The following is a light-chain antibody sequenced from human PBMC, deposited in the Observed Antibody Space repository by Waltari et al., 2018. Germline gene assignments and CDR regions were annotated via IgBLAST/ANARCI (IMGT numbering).Light chain of an antibody. V-gene: IGLV1-44*01. CDR2: SDN. J-gene: IGLJ3*02. CDR3: STWDDSLNGPV. CDR1: SSNIGGNT. Sequence: QSVLTQPPSASGTPGQRVTIFCSGSSSNIGGNTVNWYQQLPETAPKLLSHSDNQRPSGVPDRFSGSKSGTSASLAISGLQSEDEGGYYCSTWDDSLNGPVFGGGTKLTVL.